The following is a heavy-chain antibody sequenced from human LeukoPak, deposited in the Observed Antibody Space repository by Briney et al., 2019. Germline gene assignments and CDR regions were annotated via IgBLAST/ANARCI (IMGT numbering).Heavy chain of an antibody. V-gene: IGHV3-15*01. J-gene: IGHJ3*02. CDR1: GFTFSNAW. CDR3: TRDLGVPNSFDI. D-gene: IGHD3-3*01. Sequence: GESLRLSCAASGFTFSNAWMSWVRQAPGKGLEWVGRIKSKTDGGTTDYAAPVKGRFTISRDDSKNTLYLQMNSLKTEDTAVYYCTRDLGVPNSFDIWGQGTMVTVSS. CDR2: IKSKTDGGTT.